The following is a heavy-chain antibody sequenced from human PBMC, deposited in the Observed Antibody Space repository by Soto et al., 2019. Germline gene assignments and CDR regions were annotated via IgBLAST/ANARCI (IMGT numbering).Heavy chain of an antibody. CDR1: GGSISSYY. J-gene: IGHJ3*02. V-gene: IGHV4-59*01. CDR2: IYYSGST. Sequence: PSETLSLTCTVSGGSISSYYWSWIRQPPGKGLEWTGYIYYSGSTNYNPSLKSRVTISVDTSKNQFSLKLSSVTAADTAVYYCARGYGPDAFDIWGQGTMVTVSS. CDR3: ARGYGPDAFDI. D-gene: IGHD3-16*01.